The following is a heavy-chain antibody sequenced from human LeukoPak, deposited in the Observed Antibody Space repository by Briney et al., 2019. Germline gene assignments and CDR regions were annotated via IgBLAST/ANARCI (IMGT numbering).Heavy chain of an antibody. D-gene: IGHD3-10*01. CDR2: ISSTSSYI. Sequence: GRSLRLSCAASGYTFSSYDMNWVRQAPGKGLEWVSSISSTSSYIYYADSVKGRFAISRDNAKNSLYLQMNSPRAEDTAVYYCARDWFRWGQGTLVTVSS. V-gene: IGHV3-21*01. CDR1: GYTFSSYD. J-gene: IGHJ4*02. CDR3: ARDWFR.